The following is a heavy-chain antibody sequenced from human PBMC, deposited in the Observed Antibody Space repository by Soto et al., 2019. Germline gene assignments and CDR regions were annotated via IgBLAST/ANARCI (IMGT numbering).Heavy chain of an antibody. CDR2: VFWDGGE. D-gene: IGHD1-26*01. CDR3: TQVYGSGSWGWYFHS. V-gene: IGHV2-5*02. J-gene: IGHJ4*02. CDR1: GFSLTTTGVG. Sequence: QITLRESGPSLVKPTETLTLTCTFSGFSLTTTGVGVGWIRQPPGKALEWLAVVFWDGGERYSPSLKSRVTITTATSKDRVVFTMTNMDPADTATYYCTQVYGSGSWGWYFHSWGQGTLVTVSS.